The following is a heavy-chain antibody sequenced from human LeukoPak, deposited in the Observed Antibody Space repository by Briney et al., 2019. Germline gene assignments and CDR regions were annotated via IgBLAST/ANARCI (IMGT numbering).Heavy chain of an antibody. CDR3: ARDLWFGETLWWFDP. D-gene: IGHD3-10*01. Sequence: SETLSLTCTVSGGSISSYYWSWIRQPAGKGLEWIGRIYTSGSTNYNPSLKSRVTMSVDTSKNQFSLKLSSVTAADTAVYYCARDLWFGETLWWFDPWGQGTLVTVSS. CDR1: GGSISSYY. CDR2: IYTSGST. J-gene: IGHJ5*02. V-gene: IGHV4-4*07.